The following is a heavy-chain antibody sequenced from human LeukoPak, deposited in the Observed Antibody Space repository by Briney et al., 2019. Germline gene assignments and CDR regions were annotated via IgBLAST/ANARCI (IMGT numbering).Heavy chain of an antibody. D-gene: IGHD6-13*01. J-gene: IGHJ4*02. V-gene: IGHV1-46*01. CDR2: INPSGGST. Sequence: GASVKVSCKASGYTFTSYYMHWVRQAPGQGLEWMGIINPSGGSTSYAQKFQGRVTMTRDTSTSTVYMELSSLRSEDTAVYYCARDHGSSWYVAYYFDYWGQGTLVTVSS. CDR3: ARDHGSSWYVAYYFDY. CDR1: GYTFTSYY.